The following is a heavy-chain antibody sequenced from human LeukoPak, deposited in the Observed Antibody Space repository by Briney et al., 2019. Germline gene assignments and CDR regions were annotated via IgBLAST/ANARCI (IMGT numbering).Heavy chain of an antibody. Sequence: PGGSLRLSCAASGFTFSSYSMNWVRQAPGKGLEGVSSISSSSSYIDYADSEKGRFTISRDNAKNSLYLQMNSLRAGDTAVYYCARDPLYCGGDCYSGSSDYWGQGTLVTVSS. CDR2: ISSSSSYI. CDR1: GFTFSSYS. V-gene: IGHV3-21*01. CDR3: ARDPLYCGGDCYSGSSDY. J-gene: IGHJ4*02. D-gene: IGHD2-21*02.